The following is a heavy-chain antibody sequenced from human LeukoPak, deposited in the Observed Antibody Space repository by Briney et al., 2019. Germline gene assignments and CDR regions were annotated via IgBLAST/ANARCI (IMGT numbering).Heavy chain of an antibody. CDR1: GYTFTSYA. D-gene: IGHD6-13*01. CDR3: ARDRGVYSSSYYYYYYGMDV. CDR2: INTNTGNP. Sequence: ASVKVSCKASGYTFTSYAMNWVRQAPGPGLEWMGWINTNTGNPTYAQGFTGRFVFSLDTSVSTAYLQISSLKAEDTAVYYCARDRGVYSSSYYYYYYGMDVWGQGTTVTVSS. V-gene: IGHV7-4-1*02. J-gene: IGHJ6*02.